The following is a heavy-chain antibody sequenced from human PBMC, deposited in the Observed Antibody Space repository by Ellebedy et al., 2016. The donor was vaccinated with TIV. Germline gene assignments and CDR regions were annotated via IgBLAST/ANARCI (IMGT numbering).Heavy chain of an antibody. CDR1: GFTVSSNY. V-gene: IGHV3-48*01. J-gene: IGHJ4*02. CDR3: ARGDSNSGDY. Sequence: GESLKISCAASGFTVSSNYMSWVRQAPGKGPEWVSYISYSGDLMYYADSVKGRFTISRDNAKNSLYLQMNSLRAEDTAVYYCARGDSNSGDYWGQGTLVTVSS. D-gene: IGHD6-6*01. CDR2: ISYSGDLM.